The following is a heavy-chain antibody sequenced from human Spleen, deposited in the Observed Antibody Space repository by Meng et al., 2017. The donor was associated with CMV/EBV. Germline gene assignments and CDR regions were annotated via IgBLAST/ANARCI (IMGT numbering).Heavy chain of an antibody. D-gene: IGHD6-19*01. J-gene: IGHJ5*02. V-gene: IGHV1-18*01. CDR2: ISAYNGNT. CDR3: ARGHLAGTGWFDP. Sequence: CNASGYTFTSYGSSWVRQAPGQGLEWMGWISAYNGNTNDAQKLQGRVTMTTDTSTSTAYMELRSLRSDDTAVYYCARGHLAGTGWFDPWGQGTLVTVS. CDR1: GYTFTSYG.